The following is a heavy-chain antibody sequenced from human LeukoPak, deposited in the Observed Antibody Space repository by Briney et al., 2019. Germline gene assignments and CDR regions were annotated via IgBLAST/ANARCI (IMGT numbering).Heavy chain of an antibody. D-gene: IGHD5-18*01. Sequence: SETLSLTCTVSGGSISSYYWSWIRQPPGKGLEWIGYIYYSGSTNYNPSLKSRVTISVDTSKNQFSLKLSSVTAVDTAVYYCASVDTAMETIDYWGQGTLVTVSS. V-gene: IGHV4-59*01. CDR1: GGSISSYY. CDR3: ASVDTAMETIDY. CDR2: IYYSGST. J-gene: IGHJ4*02.